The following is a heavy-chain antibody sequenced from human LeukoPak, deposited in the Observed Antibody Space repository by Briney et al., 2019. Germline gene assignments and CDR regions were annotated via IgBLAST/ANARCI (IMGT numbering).Heavy chain of an antibody. J-gene: IGHJ5*02. CDR1: GGSISSYY. V-gene: IGHV4-59*12. Sequence: SETLSLTCTVSGGSISSYYWSWIRQPPGKGLEWIGYIYYSGSTSYNPSLKSRVTISVDTSKNQFSLKLSSVTAADTAVYYCARAGPRNWFDPWGQGTLVTVSS. CDR3: ARAGPRNWFDP. CDR2: IYYSGST.